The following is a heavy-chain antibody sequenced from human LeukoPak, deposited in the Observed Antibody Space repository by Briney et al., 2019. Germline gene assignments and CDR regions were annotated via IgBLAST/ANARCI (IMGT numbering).Heavy chain of an antibody. J-gene: IGHJ4*02. Sequence: GGSLRLSCVASGLTFSTCGMHWVRQAPGKGLEWVSSIRGSGANTYYADSVKVRFTISRDNSKNTLYLQMNSLRAEDTAVYYCAKCRPDSNGCADHWGQGTLVTVSS. CDR3: AKCRPDSNGCADH. CDR1: GLTFSTCG. V-gene: IGHV3-23*01. D-gene: IGHD6-19*01. CDR2: IRGSGANT.